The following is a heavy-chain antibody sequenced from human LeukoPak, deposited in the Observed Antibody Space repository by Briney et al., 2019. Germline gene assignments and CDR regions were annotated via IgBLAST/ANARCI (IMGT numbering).Heavy chain of an antibody. D-gene: IGHD2-15*01. Sequence: ASVKVSCKASGYTFTGYYMHWVRQAPGQGLEWMGWINPNSGGTNYAQKFQGRVTMTRDTSISTAYMELSSLTSGDTAVYYCARAQVVGVRTYYHYGLDVWGQGTKVTVSS. CDR3: ARAQVVGVRTYYHYGLDV. J-gene: IGHJ6*02. CDR1: GYTFTGYY. CDR2: INPNSGGT. V-gene: IGHV1-2*02.